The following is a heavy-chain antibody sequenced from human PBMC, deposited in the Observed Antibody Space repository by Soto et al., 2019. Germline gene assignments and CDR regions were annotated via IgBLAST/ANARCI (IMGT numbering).Heavy chain of an antibody. V-gene: IGHV3-15*07. CDR1: GFSFNNAW. D-gene: IGHD7-27*01. CDR3: APGDWGNNYYHAMDV. CDR2: VKSKADGETS. Sequence: PGGSLRLSCAASGFSFNNAWMNWVRQAPGKGLEWVGRVKSKADGETSDYAVSVKGRFTISRDDSKNTLYLQMSDLTIEETGVYYWAPGDWGNNYYHAMDVWGKGTTITVSS. J-gene: IGHJ6*04.